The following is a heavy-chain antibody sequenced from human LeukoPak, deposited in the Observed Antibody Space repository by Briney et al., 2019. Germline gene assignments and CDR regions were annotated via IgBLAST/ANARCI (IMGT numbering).Heavy chain of an antibody. CDR1: AYSFTSYW. D-gene: IGHD3-10*01. J-gene: IGHJ4*02. Sequence: GESLKISCKGSAYSFTSYWISWVRQMPGKGLEWMGIIYPGDSDTRYSPSFQGQVTISADKSISTAYLQWSSLKASDTAMYYCARRYYYGSGSKYYFDYWGQGTLVTVSS. V-gene: IGHV5-51*01. CDR3: ARRYYYGSGSKYYFDY. CDR2: IYPGDSDT.